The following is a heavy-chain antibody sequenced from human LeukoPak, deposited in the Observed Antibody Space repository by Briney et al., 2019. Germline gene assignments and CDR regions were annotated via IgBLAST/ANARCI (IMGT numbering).Heavy chain of an antibody. CDR3: AKDIRITMVRGVIIGETLFDY. D-gene: IGHD3-10*01. V-gene: IGHV3-9*01. CDR1: GFTFDDYA. CDR2: ISWNSGSI. J-gene: IGHJ4*02. Sequence: PGRSLRLSCAASGFTFDDYAMHWVRQAPGKGLEWVSGISWNSGSIGYADSVKGRFTISRDNAKNSLYLQMNSLRAEDTALYYCAKDIRITMVRGVIIGETLFDYWGQGTLVTVSS.